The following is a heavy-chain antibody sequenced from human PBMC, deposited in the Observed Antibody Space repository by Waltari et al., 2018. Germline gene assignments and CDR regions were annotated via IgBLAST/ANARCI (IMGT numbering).Heavy chain of an antibody. CDR1: GFHFNRSP. V-gene: IGHV3-73*02. J-gene: IGHJ4*01. D-gene: IGHD3-16*01. CDR2: IRSKINNAAT. Sequence: EVHLVESGGGLVQPGGSLKISCAACGFHFNRSPIHWVRQAPGKGLEWIGRIRSKINNAATACGASVKDRFSISRDDSRNTAFLEMNSLKTDDSAVYYCAKQKTGGANDFWGQGTLVTVST. CDR3: AKQKTGGANDF.